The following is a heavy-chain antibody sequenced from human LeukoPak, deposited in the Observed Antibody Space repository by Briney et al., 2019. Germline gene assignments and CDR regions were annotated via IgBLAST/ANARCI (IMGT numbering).Heavy chain of an antibody. CDR1: GFTFDDYA. J-gene: IGHJ4*02. CDR2: ISWNSGSI. V-gene: IGHV3-9*01. D-gene: IGHD6-19*01. CDR3: AKDVASSGWYLDY. Sequence: GGSLRLSCAASGFTFDDYAMHWVRQAPGKGLEWVSGISWNSGSIGYADSVKGRFTISRDNAKNSLYLQMNSLRGEDTALYYCAKDVASSGWYLDYWGQGTLVTVSS.